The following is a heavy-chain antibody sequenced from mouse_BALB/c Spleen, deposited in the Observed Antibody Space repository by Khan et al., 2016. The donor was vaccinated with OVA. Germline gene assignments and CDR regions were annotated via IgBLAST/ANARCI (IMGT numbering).Heavy chain of an antibody. V-gene: IGHV9-3-1*01. J-gene: IGHJ4*01. CDR1: GYTFKNHG. CDR2: INTYTGEP. Sequence: LVESGPELKKPGETVKISCKASGYTFKNHGMNWVKQAPGKGLKWMGWINTYTGEPTYVENFKGRFAFSLDTSASTAYMQINNLKNEDTATYFCARPPFFSYVMVYWGQGTSVTVSS. CDR3: ARPPFFSYVMVY.